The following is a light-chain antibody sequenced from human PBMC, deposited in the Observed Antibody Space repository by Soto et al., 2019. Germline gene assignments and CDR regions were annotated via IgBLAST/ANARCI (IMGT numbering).Light chain of an antibody. CDR1: SSDVGDYNF. Sequence: QSALTQPASVSGSPGQSITISCTGTSSDVGDYNFVSWYQQHPGKAPKLMIFEVTNRPSGVSNRFSGSKSGNTASLTISGLQAEDEGDYYCSSFSSSNTVFGGGTKLTVL. CDR3: SSFSSSNTV. J-gene: IGLJ2*01. CDR2: EVT. V-gene: IGLV2-14*01.